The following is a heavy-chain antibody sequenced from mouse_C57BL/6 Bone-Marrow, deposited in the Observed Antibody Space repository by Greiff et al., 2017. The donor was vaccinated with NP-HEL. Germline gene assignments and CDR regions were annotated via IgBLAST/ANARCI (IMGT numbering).Heavy chain of an antibody. CDR1: GYTFTDYY. V-gene: IGHV1-19*01. J-gene: IGHJ2*01. CDR3: ARGIYYYGLDY. CDR2: INPYNGGT. Sequence: EVKLMESGPVLVKPGASVKMSCKASGYTFTDYYMNWVKQSHGKSLEWIGVINPYNGGTSYNQKFKGKATLTVDKSSSTAYMELNSLTSEDSAVYYCARGIYYYGLDYWGQGTTLTVSS. D-gene: IGHD1-1*01.